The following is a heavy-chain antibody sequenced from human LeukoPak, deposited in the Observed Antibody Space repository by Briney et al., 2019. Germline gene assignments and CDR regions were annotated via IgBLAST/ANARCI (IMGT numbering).Heavy chain of an antibody. V-gene: IGHV1-2*02. Sequence: ASVKVSCKASGYTFTGYYMHWVRQAPGQGLEWMGWINPNSGGTNYAQKFQGRVTMTRDTSISTAYMELTRVRSDDTAVYFCASGYYDSVSHRTADVFDYWGQGTLVTVSS. D-gene: IGHD3-22*01. CDR3: ASGYYDSVSHRTADVFDY. CDR2: INPNSGGT. CDR1: GYTFTGYY. J-gene: IGHJ4*02.